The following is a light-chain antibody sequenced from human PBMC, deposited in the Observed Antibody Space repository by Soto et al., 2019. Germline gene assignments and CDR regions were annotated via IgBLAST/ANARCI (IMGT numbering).Light chain of an antibody. V-gene: IGLV1-40*01. Sequence: QSVLTQPPSVSGAPGQRVTLSCTENTSNLGAGYDVHWYQQLPGAAPKLVIFGNRNRPSGVPERFSGSKSGTSASLAITGLQAEDEADYYCQAYDYSLTASVFGGGTKLTVL. CDR3: QAYDYSLTASV. CDR1: TSNLGAGYD. J-gene: IGLJ3*02. CDR2: GNR.